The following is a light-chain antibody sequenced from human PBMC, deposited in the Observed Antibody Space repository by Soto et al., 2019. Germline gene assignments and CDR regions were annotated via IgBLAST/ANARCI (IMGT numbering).Light chain of an antibody. J-gene: IGKJ5*01. CDR1: QSVSSDF. Sequence: EIVVTQSPGTLSLSPGERTTLSCRASQSVSSDFLAWYQQKPGQAPRLLIYGASSRATGIPDWFSGSGSGTDFTLTISRLEPEDFAVYYCQQYGSSPITFGQGTRLEIK. CDR2: GAS. CDR3: QQYGSSPIT. V-gene: IGKV3-20*01.